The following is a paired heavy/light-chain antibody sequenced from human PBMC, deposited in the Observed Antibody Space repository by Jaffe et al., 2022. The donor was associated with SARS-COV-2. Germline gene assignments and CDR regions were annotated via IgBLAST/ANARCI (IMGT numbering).Light chain of an antibody. CDR3: QQYGSSPET. V-gene: IGKV3-20*01. CDR2: GAS. Sequence: EIVLTQSPGTLSLSPGERATLSCRASQSVSSSYLAWYQQKPGQAPRLLIYGASSRATGIPDRFSGSGSGTDFTLTISRLEPEDFAVYYCQQYGSSPETFGQGTKVEIK. CDR1: QSVSSSY. J-gene: IGKJ1*01.
Heavy chain of an antibody. CDR3: ARHAGVYSSGWYRFRYYMDV. Sequence: QLQLQESGPGLVKPSETLSLTCTVSGGSISSSSYYWGWIRQPPGKGLEWIGSIYYSGSTYYNPSLKSRVTISVDTSKNQFSLKLSSVTAADTAVYYCARHAGVYSSGWYRFRYYMDVWGKGTTVTVSS. D-gene: IGHD6-19*01. J-gene: IGHJ6*03. V-gene: IGHV4-39*01. CDR1: GGSISSSSYY. CDR2: IYYSGST.